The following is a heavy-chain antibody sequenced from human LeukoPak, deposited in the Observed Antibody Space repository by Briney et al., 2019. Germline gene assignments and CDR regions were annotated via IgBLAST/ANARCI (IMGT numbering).Heavy chain of an antibody. CDR2: VNPSYGYT. J-gene: IGHJ6*03. CDR3: ARLAGSLEWQRSRQYYYYYMDV. CDR1: GYTFNKFY. V-gene: IGHV1-46*02. D-gene: IGHD3-3*01. Sequence: GASVKVSCKASGYTFNKFYMHWVRQAPGQGLEWMGIVNPSYGYTTYAQKFQGRVTMTRDMSTSTVYMELSSLTSDDTAVYFCARLAGSLEWQRSRQYYYYYMDVWGKGTTVTVSS.